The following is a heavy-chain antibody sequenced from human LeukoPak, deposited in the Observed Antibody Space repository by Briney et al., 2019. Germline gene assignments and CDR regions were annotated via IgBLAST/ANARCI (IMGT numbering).Heavy chain of an antibody. Sequence: ASVKVSCKASGQSLTGYFIHWVRQAPGQGLEWVGRIDPNTGDTIYAQNFQGRVTVTSATSISTAYMELSRLTSDDTAVYFCARLGLHGSGTYYFFDYWGQGTLVTVSS. D-gene: IGHD3-10*01. CDR3: ARLGLHGSGTYYFFDY. J-gene: IGHJ4*02. CDR2: IDPNTGDT. V-gene: IGHV1-2*06. CDR1: GQSLTGYF.